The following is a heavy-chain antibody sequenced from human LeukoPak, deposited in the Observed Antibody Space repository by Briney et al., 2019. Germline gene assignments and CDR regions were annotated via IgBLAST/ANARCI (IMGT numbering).Heavy chain of an antibody. CDR2: FDLEDGET. V-gene: IGHV1-24*01. Sequence: ASVKVSCKVSGYTLTELSMHWVRQAPGKGLEWMGGFDLEDGETIYAQKFQGRVTMTEDTSTDTAYMELSSLRSEDTAVYYCATAISQVLLWFGERQPRQNWFDPWGQGTLVTVSS. CDR1: GYTLTELS. D-gene: IGHD3-10*01. J-gene: IGHJ5*02. CDR3: ATAISQVLLWFGERQPRQNWFDP.